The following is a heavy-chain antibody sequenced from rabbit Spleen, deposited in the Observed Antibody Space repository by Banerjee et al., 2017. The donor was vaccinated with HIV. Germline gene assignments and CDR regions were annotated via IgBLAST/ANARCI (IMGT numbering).Heavy chain of an antibody. CDR2: IYPIFSGT. D-gene: IGHD6-1*01. CDR3: VRDRGVDYTYGYAGNTYASPFNL. CDR1: GFTISNYW. V-gene: IGHV1S7*01. J-gene: IGHJ4*01. Sequence: QLEESGGRLVQPGGSLTLSCKAYGFTISNYWMNWVRQAPGKGLEWIGIIYPIFSGTYYANWVNGQFTISSHNAQNTLYLQLNSLTAADTATYFCVRDRGVDYTYGYAGNTYASPFNLWGPGTLVTVS.